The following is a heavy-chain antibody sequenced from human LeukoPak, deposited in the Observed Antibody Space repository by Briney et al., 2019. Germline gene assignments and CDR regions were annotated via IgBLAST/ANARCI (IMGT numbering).Heavy chain of an antibody. D-gene: IGHD2/OR15-2a*01. Sequence: GSLRLSCAASGFTFSDYYMSWIRQAPGKGLEWVSYISSSGSTIYYADSVKGRFTISRDNAKNSLYLQMNSLRAEDTAVYYCARQPPANRAFDIWGQGTMVTVSS. V-gene: IGHV3-11*01. CDR2: ISSSGSTI. CDR1: GFTFSDYY. J-gene: IGHJ3*02. CDR3: ARQPPANRAFDI.